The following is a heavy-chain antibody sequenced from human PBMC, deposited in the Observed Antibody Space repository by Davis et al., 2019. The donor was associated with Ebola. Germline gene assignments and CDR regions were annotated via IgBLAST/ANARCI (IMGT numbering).Heavy chain of an antibody. J-gene: IGHJ2*01. CDR2: FDPEDGET. CDR3: ATAVSGLWYFDL. D-gene: IGHD6-25*01. V-gene: IGHV1-24*01. Sequence: AASVKVSCKVSSYTLTELSMHWVRQAPGKGLEWMGGFDPEDGETIYAQKFQGRVTMTEDTSTDTAYMELSSLRSEDTAVYYCATAVSGLWYFDLWGRGTLVTVSS. CDR1: SYTLTELS.